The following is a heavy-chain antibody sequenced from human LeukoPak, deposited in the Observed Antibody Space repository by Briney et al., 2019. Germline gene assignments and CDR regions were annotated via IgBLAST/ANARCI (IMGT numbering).Heavy chain of an antibody. Sequence: SVKVSCKASGGTFSSYAISWVRQAPGQGLEWMGGIIPIFGTANYAQKFQGRATITADESTSTAYMELSSLRSEDTAVYYCAREMKSGSYYLYAFDIWDQGTMVTVSS. J-gene: IGHJ3*02. D-gene: IGHD1-26*01. CDR1: GGTFSSYA. CDR3: AREMKSGSYYLYAFDI. CDR2: IIPIFGTA. V-gene: IGHV1-69*13.